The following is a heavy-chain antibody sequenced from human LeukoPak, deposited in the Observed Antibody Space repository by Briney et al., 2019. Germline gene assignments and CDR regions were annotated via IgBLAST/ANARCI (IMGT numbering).Heavy chain of an antibody. CDR3: AKVTPYYDSSGYGRYFDY. V-gene: IGHV3-48*03. J-gene: IGHJ4*02. CDR2: ISSSGSTI. CDR1: GFTFSSYE. Sequence: GGSLRLSCAASGFTFSSYEMNWVRQAPGKGLEWVSYISSSGSTIYYADSVKGRFTISRDNSKNTLYLQMNSLRAEDTAVYYCAKVTPYYDSSGYGRYFDYWGQGTLVTVSS. D-gene: IGHD3-22*01.